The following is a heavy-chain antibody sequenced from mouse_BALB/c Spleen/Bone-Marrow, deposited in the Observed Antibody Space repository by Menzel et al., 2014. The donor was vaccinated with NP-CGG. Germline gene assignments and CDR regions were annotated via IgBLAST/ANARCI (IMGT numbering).Heavy chain of an antibody. CDR3: ASYVYGYYFDY. CDR1: GFNIKDTY. V-gene: IGHV14-3*02. CDR2: IDPANGNT. D-gene: IGHD2-2*01. Sequence: EVQLQESGAELVKPGASVKLSCTASGFNIKDTYMHWVKQRPEQGLEWIGRIDPANGNTKYDPKFQGKASITEDTSSNTAYLQLSSLTSEDTAVYYGASYVYGYYFDYWGQGTTLTVSS. J-gene: IGHJ2*01.